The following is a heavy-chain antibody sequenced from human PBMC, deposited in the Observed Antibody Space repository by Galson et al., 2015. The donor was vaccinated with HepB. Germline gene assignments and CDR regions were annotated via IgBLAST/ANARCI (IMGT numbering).Heavy chain of an antibody. J-gene: IGHJ6*02. V-gene: IGHV3-11*06. D-gene: IGHD6-19*01. CDR1: GFTFSDYY. Sequence: SLRLSCAASGFTFSDYYMSWIRQASGKGLEWVSSISSSSSYIYYADSVKGRFTISRDNAKNSLYLQMNSLRAEDTAVYYCAREGYSSGWYIKSYYYYYGMDVWGQGTTVTVSS. CDR2: ISSSSSYI. CDR3: AREGYSSGWYIKSYYYYYGMDV.